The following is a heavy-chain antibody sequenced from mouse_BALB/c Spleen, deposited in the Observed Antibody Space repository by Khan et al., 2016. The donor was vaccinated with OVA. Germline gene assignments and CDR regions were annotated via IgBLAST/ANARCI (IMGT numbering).Heavy chain of an antibody. CDR2: INTYTGEP. V-gene: IGHV9-3-1*01. CDR3: ASGGYWYFDV. D-gene: IGHD1-1*02. Sequence: LVESGPELKKPGETVKISCKASGYTFTNYGMNWVKQAPGKGLKWMGWINTYTGEPKYADDIKGRFASSLETSSSTAYLQINNLKNEDTATYCCASGGYWYFDVWGAGTTVTVSS. J-gene: IGHJ1*01. CDR1: GYTFTNYG.